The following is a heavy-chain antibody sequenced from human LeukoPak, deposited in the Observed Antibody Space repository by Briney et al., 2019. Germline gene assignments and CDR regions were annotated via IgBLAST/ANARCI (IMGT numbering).Heavy chain of an antibody. V-gene: IGHV4-59*01. CDR3: ARPGGYSGYDLNYMDV. D-gene: IGHD5-12*01. CDR1: GGSISSYY. Sequence: SETLSLTCTVSGGSISSYYWSWIRQPPGKGLEWIGYIYYSGSTNYNPSLKSRVTISVDTSKNQFSLKLSSVTAADTAVYYCARPGGYSGYDLNYMDVWGKGTTVTISS. J-gene: IGHJ6*03. CDR2: IYYSGST.